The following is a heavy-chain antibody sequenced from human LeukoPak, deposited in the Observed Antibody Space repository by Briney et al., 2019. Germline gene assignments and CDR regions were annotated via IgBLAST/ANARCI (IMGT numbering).Heavy chain of an antibody. CDR3: ARDGGLAAAGTKGWYFDY. D-gene: IGHD6-13*01. J-gene: IGHJ4*02. Sequence: ASVKVSCKASGYTFTSYGITWVRQAPGQGLEWMGWISGYNGNTNNVEKLQGRVTMTTDTSTSTAYMELRSLRSDDTAVHYCARDGGLAAAGTKGWYFDYWGQGTLVTVSS. V-gene: IGHV1-18*01. CDR1: GYTFTSYG. CDR2: ISGYNGNT.